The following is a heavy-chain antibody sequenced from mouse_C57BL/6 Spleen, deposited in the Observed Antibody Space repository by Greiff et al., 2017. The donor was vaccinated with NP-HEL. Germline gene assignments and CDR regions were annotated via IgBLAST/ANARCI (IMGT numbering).Heavy chain of an antibody. V-gene: IGHV2-3*01. CDR3: AKGPIYYSNYEGGAMDY. D-gene: IGHD2-5*01. Sequence: VKLMESGPGLVAPSQSLSITCTVSGFSLTSYGVSWVRQPPGKGLEWLGVIWGDGCTNYHSALLSRLSLSQDTSKSHVFLTMNRQQTDGTATYYCAKGPIYYSNYEGGAMDYWGQGTSVTVSS. CDR1: GFSLTSYG. J-gene: IGHJ4*01. CDR2: IWGDGCT.